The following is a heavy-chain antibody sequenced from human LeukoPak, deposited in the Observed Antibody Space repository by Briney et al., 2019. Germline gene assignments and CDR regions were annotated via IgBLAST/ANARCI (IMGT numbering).Heavy chain of an antibody. Sequence: GGSLRLSCAASGFTVSNAWMSWVRQAPGKGLEWVSSVSNSGDYIHYADSVKGRFTISRDNSKNSLYLQMNSLRAEDTAVYYCARALIGYYFDYWGQGTLVTVSS. J-gene: IGHJ4*02. D-gene: IGHD2-8*01. CDR3: ARALIGYYFDY. CDR2: VSNSGDYI. CDR1: GFTVSNAW. V-gene: IGHV3-21*06.